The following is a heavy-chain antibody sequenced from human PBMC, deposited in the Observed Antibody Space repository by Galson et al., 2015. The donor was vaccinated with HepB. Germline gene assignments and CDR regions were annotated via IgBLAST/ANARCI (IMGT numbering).Heavy chain of an antibody. J-gene: IGHJ6*03. Sequence: SVKVPCQASGGLFSSYAISWVRPAPGQGLEWMGGIIPILGIANYAQKFQGRVTITADKSTSTAYMELSSLRSEDTAVYYCARGSESPDWALGVVIGAYYYYYYMDVWGKGTTVTVSS. D-gene: IGHD3-3*01. CDR1: GGLFSSYA. CDR3: ARGSESPDWALGVVIGAYYYYYYMDV. CDR2: IIPILGIA. V-gene: IGHV1-69*10.